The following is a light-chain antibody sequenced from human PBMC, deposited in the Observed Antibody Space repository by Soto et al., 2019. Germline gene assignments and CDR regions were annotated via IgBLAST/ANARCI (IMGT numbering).Light chain of an antibody. V-gene: IGLV2-14*03. CDR3: SSYTTSSTYV. CDR1: SSDVGAYNY. J-gene: IGLJ1*01. Sequence: QSVLTQPASVSGSPGQSITISCTGTSSDVGAYNYVSWYQQHPGKAPKLMIYDVTNRPSGVSNRFSGSKSGYMASLTISGLQAEDEADYYCSSYTTSSTYVFGTGTKVTVL. CDR2: DVT.